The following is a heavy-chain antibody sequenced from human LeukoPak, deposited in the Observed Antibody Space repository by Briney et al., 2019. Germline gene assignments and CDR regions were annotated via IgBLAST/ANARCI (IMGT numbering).Heavy chain of an antibody. CDR3: ARVSYYYDSSGYYYYFDY. Sequence: SQTLSLTCAISGDSVSSNSAAWNWIRQSPSRGLELLGRTYYRSKWYNDYAVSVKSRITINPDTSKNQFSLQLNSVTPKDTAVYYCARVSYYYDSSGYYYYFDYWGQGTLVTVSS. CDR1: GDSVSSNSAA. D-gene: IGHD3-22*01. V-gene: IGHV6-1*01. J-gene: IGHJ4*02. CDR2: TYYRSKWYN.